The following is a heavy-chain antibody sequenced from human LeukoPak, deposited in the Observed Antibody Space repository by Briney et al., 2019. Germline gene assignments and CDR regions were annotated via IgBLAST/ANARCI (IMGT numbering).Heavy chain of an antibody. CDR1: GFTFRSYG. D-gene: IGHD3-16*01. CDR2: ITHNGNVK. Sequence: PGGSLRLSCAASGFTFRSYGMNWARQAPGKGLEWVATITHNGNVKYYVDSVKGRFTISRDNAKNSLYLQMSNLRAEDTAVYFCARGGGLDVWGQGATVTVSS. CDR3: ARGGGLDV. J-gene: IGHJ6*02. V-gene: IGHV3-7*03.